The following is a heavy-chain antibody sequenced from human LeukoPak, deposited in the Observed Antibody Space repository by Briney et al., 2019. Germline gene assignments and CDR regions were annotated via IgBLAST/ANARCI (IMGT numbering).Heavy chain of an antibody. D-gene: IGHD6-19*01. V-gene: IGHV3-33*01. Sequence: GGSLRLSCVVSGFTFRDYGMHWVRQAPGKGLEWVAVIWYDGTNRYYADSVEGRFTISRDNSKNTLYLQMNSLRADDTAVYYCARTRYNSGGGDYWGQGTPVTVSS. CDR3: ARTRYNSGGGDY. CDR2: IWYDGTNR. J-gene: IGHJ4*02. CDR1: GFTFRDYG.